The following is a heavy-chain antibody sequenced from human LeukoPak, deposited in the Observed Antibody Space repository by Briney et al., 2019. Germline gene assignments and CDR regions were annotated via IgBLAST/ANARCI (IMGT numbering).Heavy chain of an antibody. CDR2: ISSSGSTI. CDR1: GFTFSDYY. CDR3: AKGETYYYDSSGCPL. V-gene: IGHV3-11*01. Sequence: PGGSLRLSCAASGFTFSDYYMSWIRQAPGKGLEWVSYISSSGSTIYYADSVKGRFTISRDNAKNSLYLQMNSLRAEDTAVYYCAKGETYYYDSSGCPLWGQGTMVTVSS. J-gene: IGHJ3*01. D-gene: IGHD3-22*01.